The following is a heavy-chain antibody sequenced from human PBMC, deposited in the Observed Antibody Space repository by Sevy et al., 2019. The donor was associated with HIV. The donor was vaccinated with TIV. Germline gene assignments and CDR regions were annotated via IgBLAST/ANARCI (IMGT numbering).Heavy chain of an antibody. CDR1: EFTFNNAW. CDR3: TTSPLVQGVP. J-gene: IGHJ5*02. Sequence: GGSLRLSCAASEFTFNNAWMGWVRQAPGKGLEWVGRIKSKTDGGTTDYAAPVQGRFTISREDSKNTLYLQMNSLKTEDTAVYYCTTSPLVQGVPWGQGTLVTVSS. V-gene: IGHV3-15*01. D-gene: IGHD3-10*01. CDR2: IKSKTDGGTT.